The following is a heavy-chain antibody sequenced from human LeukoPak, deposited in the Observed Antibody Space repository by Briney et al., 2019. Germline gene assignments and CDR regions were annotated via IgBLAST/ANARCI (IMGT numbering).Heavy chain of an antibody. CDR2: ISGSGGST. CDR3: GGRPYMGMIVVALDAFDI. J-gene: IGHJ3*02. Sequence: GGSLRLSCAASGFTFSSYSMNWVRQAPGKGLEWVSAISGSGGSTYYADSVKGRFTISRDNSKNTLYLQMNSLRAEDTAVYYCGGRPYMGMIVVALDAFDIWGQGTMVTVSS. CDR1: GFTFSSYS. V-gene: IGHV3-23*01. D-gene: IGHD3-22*01.